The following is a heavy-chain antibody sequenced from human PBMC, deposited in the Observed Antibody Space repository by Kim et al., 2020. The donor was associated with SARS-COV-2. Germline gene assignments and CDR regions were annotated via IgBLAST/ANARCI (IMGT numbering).Heavy chain of an antibody. Sequence: GGSLRLSCAASGITFSSYEMNWVRQAPGKGLEWVSYISSSGSTIYYAYSVKGRLTISRDNAKNSLYLQMNSLRAEDTAVYYCAREERITMIVVVITSAFDIPGHETIVTFSS. D-gene: IGHD3-22*01. CDR1: GITFSSYE. V-gene: IGHV3-48*03. CDR3: AREERITMIVVVITSAFDI. J-gene: IGHJ3*02. CDR2: ISSSGSTI.